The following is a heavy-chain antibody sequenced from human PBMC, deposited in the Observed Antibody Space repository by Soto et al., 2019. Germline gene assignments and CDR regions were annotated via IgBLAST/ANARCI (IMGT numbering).Heavy chain of an antibody. V-gene: IGHV1-3*01. D-gene: IGHD3-3*01. J-gene: IGHJ5*02. Sequence: ASVKVSCKASGYTYISYSMHWVRQAPGQRLEWMGWINAGNGNTKYSQKFQGRVTITRDTSASTAYMELSSLRSEDTAVYYCARDAVGVLRFLEWSDNWFDPWGQGTLVTVSS. CDR3: ARDAVGVLRFLEWSDNWFDP. CDR1: GYTYISYS. CDR2: INAGNGNT.